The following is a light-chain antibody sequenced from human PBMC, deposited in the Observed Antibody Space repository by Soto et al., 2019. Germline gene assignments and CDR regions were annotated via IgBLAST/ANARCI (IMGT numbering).Light chain of an antibody. CDR2: KAS. CDR3: QQYYSYPLT. J-gene: IGKJ4*01. CDR1: QSISTY. Sequence: DIQMTQSPSTLSASVGDRVTITCRASQSISTYLAWYQQKPGKAPKLLIYKASSLESGVPSRFSGSESGTDFTLTISCLQSEDFATYYCQQYYSYPLTFGGGTKVDIK. V-gene: IGKV1-5*03.